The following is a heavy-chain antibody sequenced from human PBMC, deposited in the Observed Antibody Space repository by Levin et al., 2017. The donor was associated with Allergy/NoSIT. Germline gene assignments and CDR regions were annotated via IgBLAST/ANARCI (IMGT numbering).Heavy chain of an antibody. Sequence: ASVKVSCKASGYTFTNYGVSWVRQAPGQGLEWMGWISAYSGNTDYAQKFQGRVTMTTDISTSTAYMELTSLRSDDTAVYHCARVNSYCTSTSCHDFWGQGTLVTVSS. CDR3: ARVNSYCTSTSCHDF. CDR2: ISAYSGNT. J-gene: IGHJ4*02. CDR1: GYTFTNYG. V-gene: IGHV1-18*01. D-gene: IGHD2-2*01.